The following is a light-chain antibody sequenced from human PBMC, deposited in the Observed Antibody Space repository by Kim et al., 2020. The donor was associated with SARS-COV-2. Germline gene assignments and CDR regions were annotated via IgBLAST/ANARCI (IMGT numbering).Light chain of an antibody. Sequence: LSPGKTASITCSGDKVGDKYACWYQQKPGQSPVLVIYQDSKRPSGIPERFSGSNSGNTATLTISGTQAMDEADYYCQAWDSSTVVFGGGTKLTVL. CDR2: QDS. J-gene: IGLJ2*01. V-gene: IGLV3-1*01. CDR3: QAWDSSTVV. CDR1: KVGDKY.